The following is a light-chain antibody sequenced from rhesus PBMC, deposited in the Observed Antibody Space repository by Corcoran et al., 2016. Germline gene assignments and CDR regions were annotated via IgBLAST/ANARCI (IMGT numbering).Light chain of an antibody. CDR2: DAS. V-gene: IGKV1-38*01. Sequence: DIQLTQSPSSLSASVGDRVTIPYWASQGIRNFLAWYQQRPGKAPKLLIYDASNLETGVPSRVSGSGSGTDFTLTISSLQPEDFAVYYCQQRNTYPLYFGGGTKVEIK. J-gene: IGKJ4*01. CDR1: QGIRNF. CDR3: QQRNTYPLY.